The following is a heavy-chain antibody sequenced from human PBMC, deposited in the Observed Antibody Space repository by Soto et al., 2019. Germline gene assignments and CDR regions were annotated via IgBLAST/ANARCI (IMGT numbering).Heavy chain of an antibody. CDR1: GGSIRSSTYY. CDR2: IDYSGRT. V-gene: IGHV4-39*02. D-gene: IGHD3-10*01. J-gene: IGHJ4*02. CDR3: ARLTRSFDDHFDY. Sequence: QLQLQESGPGLVKPSETLSLTCSVSGGSIRSSTYYWGWIRQPPGKGLEWIGSIDYSGRTYYNPCLKSRVTMPVDMSTNHFSLKLNSVTAADTAVYYCARLTRSFDDHFDYWGQGILGTVS.